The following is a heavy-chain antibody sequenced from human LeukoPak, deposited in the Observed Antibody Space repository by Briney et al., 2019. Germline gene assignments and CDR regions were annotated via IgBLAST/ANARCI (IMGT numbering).Heavy chain of an antibody. CDR2: IHASGST. V-gene: IGHV4-4*07. CDR3: ARVTDPRYNWFDP. J-gene: IGHJ5*02. Sequence: SETLSLTCTVSGGSISSYYWTWIRQPAGKGPEWIGRIHASGSTNYNPSLKSRVNMSVDTSKNQFSLKLNSVTAADTAVYYCARVTDPRYNWFDPWGQGTLVAVSS. CDR1: GGSISSYY. D-gene: IGHD2-21*02.